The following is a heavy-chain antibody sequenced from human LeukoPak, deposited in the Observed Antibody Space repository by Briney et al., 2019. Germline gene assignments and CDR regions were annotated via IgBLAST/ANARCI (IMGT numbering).Heavy chain of an antibody. CDR1: GFTFSSYA. CDR3: AREDSSSWPYYFDY. Sequence: PGGSLRLSCAASGFTFSSYAMHWVRQAPGKGLEWVAVISYDGSNKHYADSVKGRFTISRDNSKNTLYLQMNSLRAEDTAVYYCAREDSSSWPYYFDYWGQGTLATVSS. D-gene: IGHD6-13*01. CDR2: ISYDGSNK. V-gene: IGHV3-30*14. J-gene: IGHJ4*02.